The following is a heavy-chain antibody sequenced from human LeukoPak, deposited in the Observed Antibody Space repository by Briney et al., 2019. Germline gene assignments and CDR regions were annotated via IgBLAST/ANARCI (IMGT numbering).Heavy chain of an antibody. V-gene: IGHV4-34*01. CDR2: INHSGST. CDR3: ARRGAFAIGI. Sequence: SETLSLTCSVSGGSISGNYWSWIRQPPGKGLEWIGEINHSGSTNYNPSLKNRGTISLKTSKNQLSLKLSSVTAADTAVYYCARRGAFAIGIWGQGTMVTVSS. J-gene: IGHJ3*02. CDR1: GGSISGNY.